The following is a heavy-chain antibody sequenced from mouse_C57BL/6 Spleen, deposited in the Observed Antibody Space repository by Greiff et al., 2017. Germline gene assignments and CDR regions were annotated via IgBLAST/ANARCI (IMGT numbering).Heavy chain of an antibody. CDR3: ARSLGLSYYAMDY. CDR1: GYTFTSYW. J-gene: IGHJ4*01. V-gene: IGHV1-69*01. D-gene: IGHD6-1*01. Sequence: QVHVKQPGAELVMPGASVKLSCKASGYTFTSYWMHWVKQRPGQGLEWIGEIDPSDSYTNYNQKFKGKSTLTVDKSSSTAYMQLSSLTSEDSAVYYCARSLGLSYYAMDYWGQGTSVTVSS. CDR2: IDPSDSYT.